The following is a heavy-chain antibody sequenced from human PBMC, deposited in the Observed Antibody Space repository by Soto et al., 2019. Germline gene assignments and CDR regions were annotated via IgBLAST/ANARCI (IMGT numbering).Heavy chain of an antibody. V-gene: IGHV3-33*01. Sequence: GGSRTLACGAAGFTFSSYWMHWVRQAPGKGLEWVAVIWYDGSNKYYADSVKGRFTISRDDSKNSLYLQMNSLKTEDTAVYYCTTDRDDYGGKSKEAAALSHYWGQGTLVTVSS. CDR2: IWYDGSNK. CDR1: GFTFSSYW. D-gene: IGHD4-17*01. J-gene: IGHJ4*02. CDR3: TTDRDDYGGKSKEAAALSHY.